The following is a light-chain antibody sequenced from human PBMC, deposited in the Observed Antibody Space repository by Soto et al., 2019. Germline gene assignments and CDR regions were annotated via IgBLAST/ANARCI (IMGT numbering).Light chain of an antibody. V-gene: IGLV2-14*01. Sequence: HSALTQPASVSGSPGQSITISCTGTSSDVGGYNYVSWYQQYPGKAPKLIIYEVRNRPSGVSSRFSGSRSDNTASLTISGLRPEDEADYYCSSFAPSDTRVFGGGTKLTVL. CDR2: EVR. CDR1: SSDVGGYNY. J-gene: IGLJ2*01. CDR3: SSFAPSDTRV.